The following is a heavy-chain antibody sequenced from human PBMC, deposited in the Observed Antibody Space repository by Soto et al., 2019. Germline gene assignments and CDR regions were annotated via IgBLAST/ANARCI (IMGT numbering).Heavy chain of an antibody. D-gene: IGHD3-22*01. Sequence: QLQLQESGSGLVKPSQTLSLTCAVSGGSISSGGYSWSWIRQPPGKGLEWIGYIYHSGSTYYNPSLKSRVTISVDRSKNEFSLQLSSVTAADTAVYYCARGGYYDSSPWSFDYWGQGTLVTVSS. CDR1: GGSISSGGYS. CDR2: IYHSGST. J-gene: IGHJ4*02. V-gene: IGHV4-30-2*01. CDR3: ARGGYYDSSPWSFDY.